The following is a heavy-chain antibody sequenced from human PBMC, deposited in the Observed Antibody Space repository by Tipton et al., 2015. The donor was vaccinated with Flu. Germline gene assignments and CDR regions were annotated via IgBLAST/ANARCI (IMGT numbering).Heavy chain of an antibody. Sequence: TLSLTCSVSGGSASSDTDYWSWIRQPPGKGLEWIGYIYYSGSTNYNPSLKSRVTISLDTSKNQFSLKLTSVTAADTAVYYCATTTYFYGSGSHDYWGQGTLVTVSS. J-gene: IGHJ4*02. CDR2: IYYSGST. D-gene: IGHD3-10*01. V-gene: IGHV4-61*01. CDR3: ATTTYFYGSGSHDY. CDR1: GGSASSDTDY.